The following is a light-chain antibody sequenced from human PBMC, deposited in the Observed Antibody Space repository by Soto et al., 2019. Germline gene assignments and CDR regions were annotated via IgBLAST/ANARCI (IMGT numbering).Light chain of an antibody. Sequence: DIQMTQSPSSVSACVGDRVTITCRASQGISSWLAWYQQKPGEAPKLLIYDASALPRGVPSRFSGSGSGTKFTLTINSLQPDDFATYYCQQYNSYSPWTFGQGANVDIK. J-gene: IGKJ1*01. CDR3: QQYNSYSPWT. CDR2: DAS. CDR1: QGISSW. V-gene: IGKV1-5*01.